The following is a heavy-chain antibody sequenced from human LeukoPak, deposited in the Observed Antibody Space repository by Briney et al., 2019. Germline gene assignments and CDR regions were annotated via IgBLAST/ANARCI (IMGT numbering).Heavy chain of an antibody. J-gene: IGHJ6*02. V-gene: IGHV3-30*18. CDR2: ISHDGSNK. Sequence: GGSLRLSCAASGFTFSSYGMHWVRQAPGKGLEWVAVISHDGSNKYYADSVKGRFTISRDNSKNTLYLQMNSLRAEDTAVYYCAKGPYYYDSSGSVISGYYYYYYGMDVWGQGTTVTVSS. CDR3: AKGPYYYDSSGSVISGYYYYYYGMDV. CDR1: GFTFSSYG. D-gene: IGHD3-22*01.